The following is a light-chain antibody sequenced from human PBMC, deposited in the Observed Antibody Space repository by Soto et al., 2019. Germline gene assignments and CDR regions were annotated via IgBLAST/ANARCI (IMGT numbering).Light chain of an antibody. Sequence: IVWTCSSVTLSFSPVEKAPPYFRASLSVTGTYLAWFQQKPGQAPRLLIYGASSRATGIPGRFSGSGFGTDFTLSITRLEPEDFAVYYCQQYGTSPPAYTFGQGTRLEI. CDR1: LSVTGTY. J-gene: IGKJ5*01. CDR2: GAS. CDR3: QQYGTSPPAYT. V-gene: IGKV3-20*01.